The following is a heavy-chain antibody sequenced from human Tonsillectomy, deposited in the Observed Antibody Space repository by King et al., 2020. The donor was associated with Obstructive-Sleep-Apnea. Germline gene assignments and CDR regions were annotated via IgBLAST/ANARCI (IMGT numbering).Heavy chain of an antibody. CDR1: GFTFSGSA. CDR3: TALGGIKDGRYFDL. Sequence: VQLVESGGGLVQPGGSLKLSCAASGFTFSGSAMHWVRQASGKGLEWVGRIRSKANSYATAYAASGKGRFTISRDDSKNTAYLQMNSLKTEDTAVYYCTALGGIKDGRYFDLWGRGTLVTVSS. CDR2: IRSKANSYAT. D-gene: IGHD1-14*01. V-gene: IGHV3-73*01. J-gene: IGHJ2*01.